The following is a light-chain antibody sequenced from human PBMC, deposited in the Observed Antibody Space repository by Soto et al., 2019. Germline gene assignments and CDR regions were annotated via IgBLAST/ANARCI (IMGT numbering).Light chain of an antibody. CDR3: QQSSNWPQLT. Sequence: ELVLTQSPATMSLYTVERANLSCRSSQSVSSYLAWYQQKPGQAHRLIIYDAYNRATGIPDRFSGSGSGTDFTLTIRRLEPEDLAVYYCQQSSNWPQLTVGQGQRREIK. J-gene: IGKJ5*01. V-gene: IGKV3-11*01. CDR2: DAY. CDR1: QSVSSY.